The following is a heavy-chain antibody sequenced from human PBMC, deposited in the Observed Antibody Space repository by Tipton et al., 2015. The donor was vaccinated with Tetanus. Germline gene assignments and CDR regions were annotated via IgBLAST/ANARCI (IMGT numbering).Heavy chain of an antibody. V-gene: IGHV4-61*03. Sequence: GLVQPSETLSLTCSVSGGSLRGGDHYWSWIRQSPGKGLEWLTYISGSGNSHSNYFLKSRIAVFSDTSKNPFSLNLASVTAADTAVYFCARANFDSSKKGPFDSWGQGIPVLVSA. CDR3: ARANFDSSKKGPFDS. CDR1: GGSLRGGDHY. D-gene: IGHD3-3*01. CDR2: ISGSGNS. J-gene: IGHJ4*02.